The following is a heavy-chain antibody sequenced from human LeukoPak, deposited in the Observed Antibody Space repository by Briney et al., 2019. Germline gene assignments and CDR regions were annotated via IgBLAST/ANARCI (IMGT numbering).Heavy chain of an antibody. CDR2: FFYSGNT. V-gene: IGHV4-39*07. CDR1: GVSITTSGYY. Sequence: PSETLSLTCTTSGVSITTSGYYWAWIRQSPGKGLEWIGTFFYSGNTDYNPSLKSRVSLSVDASKNQFSLNLSSVTAADTAMYFCARGGKSSWFANIYGSWGQGTPITVSS. CDR3: ARGGKSSWFANIYGS. D-gene: IGHD3-10*01. J-gene: IGHJ5*02.